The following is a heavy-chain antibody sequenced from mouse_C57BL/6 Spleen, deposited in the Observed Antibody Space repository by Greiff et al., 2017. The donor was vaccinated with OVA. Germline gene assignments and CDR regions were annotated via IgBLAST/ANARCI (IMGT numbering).Heavy chain of an antibody. V-gene: IGHV1-26*01. CDR3: ARWWDYFDY. CDR2: INPNNGGT. CDR1: GYTFTDYY. Sequence: EVQLQQSGPELVKPGASVKISCKASGYTFTDYYMNWVKQSHGKSLEWIGDINPNNGGTSYNQKFKGKATLTVDKSSSTAYMELRSLTSEDSAVYYCARWWDYFDYWGQGTTLTVSS. D-gene: IGHD1-1*02. J-gene: IGHJ2*01.